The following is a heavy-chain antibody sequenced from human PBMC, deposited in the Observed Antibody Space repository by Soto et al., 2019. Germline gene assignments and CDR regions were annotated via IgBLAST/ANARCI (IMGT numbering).Heavy chain of an antibody. Sequence: SCAASGFTFSNAWMNWVRQAPGNGLEWVGRIKSKTDGGTTDYAAPVKGRFTISRDDSKNTLYLQMNSLKTEDTAVYYCTTDFTDTAMGKFDYWGQGTLVTVSS. CDR3: TTDFTDTAMGKFDY. V-gene: IGHV3-15*07. J-gene: IGHJ4*02. CDR1: GFTFSNAW. D-gene: IGHD5-18*01. CDR2: IKSKTDGGTT.